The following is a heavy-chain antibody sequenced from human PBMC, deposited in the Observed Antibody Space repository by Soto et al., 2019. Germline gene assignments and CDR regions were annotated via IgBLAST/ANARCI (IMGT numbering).Heavy chain of an antibody. V-gene: IGHV3-49*04. CDR3: TRERLYYDSSGYRPRPLLDAFDI. CDR1: GFTFGDYA. D-gene: IGHD3-22*01. Sequence: GGSLRLSCTASGFTFGDYAMSWVRQAPGKGLEWVGFIRSKAYGGTTEYAASVKGRFTISRDDSKSIAYLQMNSLKTEDTAVYYCTRERLYYDSSGYRPRPLLDAFDIWGQGTMVTVSS. CDR2: IRSKAYGGTT. J-gene: IGHJ3*02.